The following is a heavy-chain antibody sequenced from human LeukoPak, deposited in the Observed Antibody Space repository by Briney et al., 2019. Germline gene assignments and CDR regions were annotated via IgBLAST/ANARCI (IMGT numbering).Heavy chain of an antibody. J-gene: IGHJ4*02. V-gene: IGHV3-7*01. CDR1: GFTFSHYW. D-gene: IGHD2-15*01. CDR3: ARYSYKHDC. CDR2: MKEDGSQE. Sequence: GGSLRLSCAASGFTFSHYWMTWVRQAPGKGLEWVANMKEDGSQETYVDSVKGRFTISRDNAKNSLYLQMNNVRAADTAVYYCARYSYKHDCWGQGTLVTVSS.